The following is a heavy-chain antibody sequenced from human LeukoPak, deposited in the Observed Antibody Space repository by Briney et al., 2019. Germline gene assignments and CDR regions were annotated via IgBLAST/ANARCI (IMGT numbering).Heavy chain of an antibody. CDR2: INWNGGST. CDR1: GFTFDDYG. CDR3: AKGRQACSGSTEFDY. D-gene: IGHD1-26*01. V-gene: IGHV3-20*04. Sequence: GGSLRLSCVASGFTFDDYGMSWVRQAPGKGLEWVSGINWNGGSTGYADSVKGRFTISRDNAKNSLYLQMNSLRAEDTALYYCAKGRQACSGSTEFDYWGQGTLVTVSS. J-gene: IGHJ4*02.